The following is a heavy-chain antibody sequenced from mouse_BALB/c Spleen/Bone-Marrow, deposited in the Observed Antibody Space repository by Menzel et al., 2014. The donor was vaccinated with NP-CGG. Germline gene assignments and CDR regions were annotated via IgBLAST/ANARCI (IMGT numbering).Heavy chain of an antibody. CDR3: IRRGRGYAMDY. CDR2: IRLKSNNYAT. V-gene: IGHV6-6*02. CDR1: GFTFSNYW. J-gene: IGHJ4*01. Sequence: EVKLVESGGGLVQPGGSMKLSCVASGFTFSNYWMNWVRQSPEKGLEWVAEIRLKSNNYATHYAESVKGRFTISRDDSKSSVYLQMNNLRPEDTGIYYCIRRGRGYAMDYWGQGTSVTVSS.